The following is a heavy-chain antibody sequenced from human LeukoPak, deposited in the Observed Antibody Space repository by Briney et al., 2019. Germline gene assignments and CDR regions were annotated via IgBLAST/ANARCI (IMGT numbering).Heavy chain of an antibody. CDR3: ARKAYGDYAQNDY. CDR1: GYTFTDYG. V-gene: IGHV1-18*01. Sequence: ASVKVSCKASGYTFTDYGINWVRQAPGQGLEWMGWISGYNGDTKYAQRLQGRVTMTTDTSTSTAYMELRSPRSDDTPVYYCARKAYGDYAQNDYWGQGTLVTVSS. CDR2: ISGYNGDT. D-gene: IGHD4-17*01. J-gene: IGHJ4*02.